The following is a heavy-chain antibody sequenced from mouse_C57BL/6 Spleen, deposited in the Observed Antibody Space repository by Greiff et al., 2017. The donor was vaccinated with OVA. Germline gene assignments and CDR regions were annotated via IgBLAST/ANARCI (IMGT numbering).Heavy chain of an antibody. J-gene: IGHJ4*01. CDR3: ASGYDDVYYAMDY. CDR1: GYTFTSYW. D-gene: IGHD2-2*01. Sequence: VQLQQPGAELVKPGASVKMSCKASGYTFTSYWITWVKQRPGQGLEWIGDIYPGSGSTNYNEKFKSKATLTVDTSSSTAYMQLSSLTSEDSAVYYCASGYDDVYYAMDYWGQGTSVTVSS. CDR2: IYPGSGST. V-gene: IGHV1-55*01.